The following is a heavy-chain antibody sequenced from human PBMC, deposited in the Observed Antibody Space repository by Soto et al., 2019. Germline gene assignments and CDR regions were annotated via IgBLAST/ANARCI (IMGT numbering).Heavy chain of an antibody. CDR2: ISGSGGST. J-gene: IGHJ4*02. V-gene: IGHV3-23*01. D-gene: IGHD3-22*01. Sequence: GGSLRLSCAASGFTFSSYAMSWVRQAPGKGLEWVSAISGSGGSTYYADSVKGRFTISRDNSKNTLYLQMNSLRAEDTAVYYCANLYDSSGYYPFYYFDYWGQGTLVTVSS. CDR3: ANLYDSSGYYPFYYFDY. CDR1: GFTFSSYA.